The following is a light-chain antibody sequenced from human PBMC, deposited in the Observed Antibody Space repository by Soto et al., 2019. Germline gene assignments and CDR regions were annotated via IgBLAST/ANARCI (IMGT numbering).Light chain of an antibody. CDR2: DAS. Sequence: DIQTTQSPSTLSASVGDRVTITCRASESINSWLAWYQQKPGKAPELLIFDASTLETGVPSRFSGSGSGTEFTLTLNSLQPGDFATYYCQQYKTYSWTFGQGTKVEIK. V-gene: IGKV1-5*01. CDR1: ESINSW. J-gene: IGKJ1*01. CDR3: QQYKTYSWT.